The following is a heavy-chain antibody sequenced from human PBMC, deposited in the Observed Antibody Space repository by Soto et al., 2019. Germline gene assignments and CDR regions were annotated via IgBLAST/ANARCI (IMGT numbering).Heavy chain of an antibody. D-gene: IGHD2-21*02. Sequence: QVQLQESGPGLVKPSQTLSLTCTVSGGSISSGDYYWSWIRQPPGKGLEWIGYIYYSGSTYYNPSLQNRVTISVDAPKNQFSLKLSSVTAADTAVYYCAREPPRDSPWFDPWGQGTLVTVSS. CDR3: AREPPRDSPWFDP. CDR2: IYYSGST. CDR1: GGSISSGDYY. J-gene: IGHJ5*02. V-gene: IGHV4-30-4*01.